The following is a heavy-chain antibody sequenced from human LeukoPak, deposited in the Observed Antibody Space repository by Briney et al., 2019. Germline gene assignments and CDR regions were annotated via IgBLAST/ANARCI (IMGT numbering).Heavy chain of an antibody. J-gene: IGHJ6*02. CDR3: FFWRYYGMDV. CDR2: ISSSSSTI. CDR1: GFPFSSYW. Sequence: GGSLRLSCAASGFPFSSYWMHWVRQAPGKGLEWVSYISSSSSTIYYADSVKGRFTISRDNAKNSLYLQMNSLRDGDTAVYYCFFWRYYGMDVWGQGTTVTVSS. V-gene: IGHV3-48*02. D-gene: IGHD3-3*01.